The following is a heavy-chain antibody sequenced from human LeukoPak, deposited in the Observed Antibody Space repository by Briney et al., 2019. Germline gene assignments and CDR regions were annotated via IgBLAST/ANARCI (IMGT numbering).Heavy chain of an antibody. D-gene: IGHD6-19*01. J-gene: IGHJ5*02. CDR3: ARAQSAGDWFDP. CDR2: INHSGST. CDR1: GGSFSGYY. V-gene: IGHV4-34*01. Sequence: SETLSLTCAAYGGSFSGYYWSWLRQPPGKGLEWIGEINHSGSTNYNPSLTSRVTISVDTSKNQFSLKLSSVTAADTAVYYCARAQSAGDWFDPWGQGTLVTVSS.